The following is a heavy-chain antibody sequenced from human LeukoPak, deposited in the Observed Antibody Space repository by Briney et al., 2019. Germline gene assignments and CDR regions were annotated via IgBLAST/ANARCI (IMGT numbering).Heavy chain of an antibody. CDR1: GYTFTNYG. CDR3: ARANLIAAAGKALGY. Sequence: GASVKVSCKASGYTFTNYGITWVRQAPGQGLEWMGWISTYNGDTNYAQKLQGRVTMTTDTSTSTAYMELRSLRSDDTAVYYCARANLIAAAGKALGYWGQGTLVTVSS. J-gene: IGHJ4*02. D-gene: IGHD6-13*01. V-gene: IGHV1-18*01. CDR2: ISTYNGDT.